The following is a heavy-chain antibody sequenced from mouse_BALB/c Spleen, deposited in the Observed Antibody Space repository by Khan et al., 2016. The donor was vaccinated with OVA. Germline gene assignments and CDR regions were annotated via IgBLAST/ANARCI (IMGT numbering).Heavy chain of an antibody. V-gene: IGHV9-3-1*01. D-gene: IGHD1-1*02. CDR3: ARGGRRAMDY. CDR2: IYTYTGEP. CDR1: GYTFTNYG. Sequence: QIQLVQPGPDLKKPGETVKISCKASGYTFTNYGINWVKQAPGKDIKWMGWIYTYTGEPTYADDFKGQFAVSVETCASTAYVEINGLRNGDTATYVGARGGRRAMDYWGQRTSGTVSS. J-gene: IGHJ4*01.